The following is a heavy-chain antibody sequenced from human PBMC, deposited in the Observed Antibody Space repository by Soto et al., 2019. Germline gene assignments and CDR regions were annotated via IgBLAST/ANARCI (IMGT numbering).Heavy chain of an antibody. CDR1: GASLSDFY. V-gene: IGHV4-4*09. CDR3: XXXXXSXWFDT. Sequence: SETLSLTCSVSGASLSDFYWSWVRQPPGKGLEWIGYIYHSGSTKYNPSLKSRITMFIDTSKKQMSLQMTSVTAADTAVYYCXXXXXSXWFDTWGQGILVTVSS. J-gene: IGHJ5*02. CDR2: IYHSGST.